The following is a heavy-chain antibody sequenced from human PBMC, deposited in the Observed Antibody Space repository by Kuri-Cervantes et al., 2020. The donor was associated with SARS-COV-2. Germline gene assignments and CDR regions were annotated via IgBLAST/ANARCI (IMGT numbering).Heavy chain of an antibody. J-gene: IGHJ4*02. CDR3: ATHYDFWSAFDY. CDR1: GGSVSSSSYC. Sequence: SETLSLTCTVSGGSVSSSSYCWGWIRQPPGKGLEWIGSTYYSGSTYYNPSLKSRVTISVDTSKNQFSLKLSSVTAADTAVYYCATHYDFWSAFDYWGQGTLVTVSS. V-gene: IGHV4-39*01. CDR2: TYYSGST. D-gene: IGHD3-3*01.